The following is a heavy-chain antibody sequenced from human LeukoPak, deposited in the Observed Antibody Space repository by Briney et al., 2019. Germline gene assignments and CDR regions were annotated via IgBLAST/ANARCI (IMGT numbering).Heavy chain of an antibody. D-gene: IGHD1-7*01. CDR3: VRVGNYREFDY. CDR2: IYSGGST. V-gene: IGHV3-66*02. Sequence: PGGSLRLSCAASGFTVSSNYMSWVRQAPGKGLEWVSVIYSGGSTYYADSVKGRFTISRDNSKNTLYLQMNSLRAEDMAVYYCVRVGNYREFDYWGQGTLVTVSS. CDR1: GFTVSSNY. J-gene: IGHJ4*02.